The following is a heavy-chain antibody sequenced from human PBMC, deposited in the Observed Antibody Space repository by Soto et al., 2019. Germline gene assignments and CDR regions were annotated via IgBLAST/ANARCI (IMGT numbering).Heavy chain of an antibody. CDR1: GYTLTELS. CDR3: AVMGTVGGVIVPRCYCGMDV. Sequence: VKVSCKVSGYTLTELSMHWVRQAPGKGLEWMGGFDPEDGETIYAQKFQGRVTMTEDTSTDTAYMELSSLRSEDTAVYYCAVMGTVGGVIVPRCYCGMDVWGQGTTVTVSS. J-gene: IGHJ6*02. D-gene: IGHD3-16*02. V-gene: IGHV1-24*01. CDR2: FDPEDGET.